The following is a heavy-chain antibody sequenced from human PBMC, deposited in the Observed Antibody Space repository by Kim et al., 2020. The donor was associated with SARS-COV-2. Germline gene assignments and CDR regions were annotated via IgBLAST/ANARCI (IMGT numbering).Heavy chain of an antibody. D-gene: IGHD2-15*01. V-gene: IGHV3-49*03. Sequence: GGSLRLSCTASGFTFGDYAMSWFRQAPGKGLEWVGFIRSKAYGGTTEYAASVKGRFTISRDDSKSIAYLQMNRLKTEDTAVYYCTRVEGHMDKDYYYYYYGMDVWGQGTTVTVSS. CDR1: GFTFGDYA. J-gene: IGHJ6*02. CDR2: IRSKAYGGTT. CDR3: TRVEGHMDKDYYYYYYGMDV.